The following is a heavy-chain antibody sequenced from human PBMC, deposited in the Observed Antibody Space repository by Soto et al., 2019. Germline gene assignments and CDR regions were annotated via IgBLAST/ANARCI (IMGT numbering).Heavy chain of an antibody. D-gene: IGHD4-17*01. CDR2: ISGSGGST. V-gene: IGHV3-23*01. CDR3: SKFLSTTVTYYYYYGMDV. Sequence: EVQLLESGGGLVQPGGSLRLSCAASGFTFSSYAMSWVRQAPGKGLEWVSAISGSGGSTYYADSVKGRFTISRDNSKNTLYLPMNSLRAEDTAVYYGSKFLSTTVTYYYYYGMDVWGQGTTVTVSS. J-gene: IGHJ6*02. CDR1: GFTFSSYA.